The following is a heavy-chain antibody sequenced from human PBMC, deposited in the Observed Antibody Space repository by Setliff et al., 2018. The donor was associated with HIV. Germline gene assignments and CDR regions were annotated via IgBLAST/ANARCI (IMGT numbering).Heavy chain of an antibody. CDR3: STDSSGYYSFDY. J-gene: IGHJ4*02. Sequence: ETLSLTCTVSGGSVSSSSYYWGWLRQPPGKGLEWIASFSYSGTTYYSPSLKSRVTMSVDTSKNQFSLQLSSVTAADTAAYFCSTDSSGYYSFDYWGQGTLVTVSS. D-gene: IGHD3-22*01. V-gene: IGHV4-39*02. CDR2: FSYSGTT. CDR1: GGSVSSSSYY.